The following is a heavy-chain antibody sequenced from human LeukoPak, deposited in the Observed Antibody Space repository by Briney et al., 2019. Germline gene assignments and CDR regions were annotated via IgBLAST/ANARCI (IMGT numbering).Heavy chain of an antibody. CDR2: IYYSGST. CDR1: GGSISSYY. Sequence: PSETLSLTCTGSGGSISSYYWSWIRQPPGKGLEWIGSIYYSGSTNYNPSLKSRSTISVDTSKNQFSLKLSSVTAADTAVYYCARVRIAARPGPTYYYGMDVWGQGTTLTVPS. J-gene: IGHJ6*02. CDR3: ARVRIAARPGPTYYYGMDV. D-gene: IGHD6-6*01. V-gene: IGHV4-59*01.